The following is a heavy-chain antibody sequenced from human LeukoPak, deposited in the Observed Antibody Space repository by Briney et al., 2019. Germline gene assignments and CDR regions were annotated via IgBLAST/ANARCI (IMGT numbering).Heavy chain of an antibody. CDR2: IDSSGST. CDR3: ARQWLVHDTFDP. V-gene: IGHV4-59*01. CDR1: GDSISSYY. D-gene: IGHD6-19*01. J-gene: IGHJ5*02. Sequence: SETLSLTCVVSGDSISSYYCSWIRQPPGQGLEWIGYIDSSGSTKYKPSLKSRVTISVDMSKNQISLRLSSVTAADTAVYYCARQWLVHDTFDPWGQGTLVTVSS.